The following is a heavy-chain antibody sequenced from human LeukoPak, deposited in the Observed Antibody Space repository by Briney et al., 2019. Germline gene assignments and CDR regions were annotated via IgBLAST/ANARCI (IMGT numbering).Heavy chain of an antibody. CDR3: VRDRRYYDSSGYYTPDFDY. J-gene: IGHJ4*02. CDR1: GFTFSSYW. Sequence: GGSLRLSCAASGFTFSSYWMSWVRQAPGKGLEWVANINQDGSEKCYVDSVKGRFTISRDNAKNSLYLQMNSLRAEDTAVYYCVRDRRYYDSSGYYTPDFDYWGQGTLVTVSS. CDR2: INQDGSEK. V-gene: IGHV3-7*01. D-gene: IGHD3-22*01.